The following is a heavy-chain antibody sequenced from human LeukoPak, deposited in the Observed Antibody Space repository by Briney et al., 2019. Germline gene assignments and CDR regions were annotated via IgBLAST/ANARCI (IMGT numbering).Heavy chain of an antibody. V-gene: IGHV3-72*01. CDR1: GFILSDHY. Sequence: GGSLRLSCAASGFILSDHYIDWVRQAPGKGLEWVGRTRNKANSYTTEYAASVKGRFTISRDDSKNSLYLQMNTLKTEDTAVYYCAADYRGYYYGMDVWGQGTTVTVSS. J-gene: IGHJ6*02. CDR3: AADYRGYYYGMDV. CDR2: TRNKANSYTT.